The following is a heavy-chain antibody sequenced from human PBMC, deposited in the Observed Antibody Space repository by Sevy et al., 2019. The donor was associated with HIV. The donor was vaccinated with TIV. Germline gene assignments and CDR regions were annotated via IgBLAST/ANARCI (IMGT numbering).Heavy chain of an antibody. V-gene: IGHV4-4*07. CDR3: ARDLGYYGSGSDYYYYYGMDV. CDR2: IYTSGST. J-gene: IGHJ6*02. D-gene: IGHD3-10*01. CDR1: GGSISSYY. Sequence: SETLSLTCTVSGGSISSYYWSWIRQPAGKGLEWIGRIYTSGSTNYNPSLKGRVTMSVDTSKNQFSLKLSSVTAADTAVYYCARDLGYYGSGSDYYYYYGMDVWGQGTTVTVSS.